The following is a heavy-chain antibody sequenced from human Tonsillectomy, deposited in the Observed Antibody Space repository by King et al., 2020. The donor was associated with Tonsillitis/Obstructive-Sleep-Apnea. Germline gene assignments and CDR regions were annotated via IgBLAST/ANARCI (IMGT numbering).Heavy chain of an antibody. CDR2: IYYSGST. V-gene: IGHV4-59*01. CDR1: GGSISSYY. J-gene: IGHJ6*02. Sequence: VQLQESGPGLVKPSETLSLTCTVSGGSISSYYWSWIRQPPGKGLEWIGYIYYSGSTNYNPSLKSRVTISVDTSKNPFSLKLSSVTAADTAVYYCARDQGAAAGTDYYYGMDVWGQGTTVTVSS. CDR3: ARDQGAAAGTDYYYGMDV. D-gene: IGHD6-13*01.